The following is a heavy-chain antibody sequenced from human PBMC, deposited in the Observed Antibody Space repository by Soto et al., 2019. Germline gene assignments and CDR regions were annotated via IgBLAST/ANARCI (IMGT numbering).Heavy chain of an antibody. CDR2: ISGNSGST. D-gene: IGHD2-15*01. J-gene: IGHJ4*02. V-gene: IGHV3-23*01. CDR3: AKVIVVIAAAGDYFDY. CDR1: GFTFSNYA. Sequence: EVQLLESRGGLVQPGGSPRLSCAASGFTFSNYAMSWVRQAPGKGLEWVSSISGNSGSTYYADSVKGRFTISRDNSKNTLYLEMNSLRAEDTAVYYCAKVIVVIAAAGDYFDYWGQGTLVTVSS.